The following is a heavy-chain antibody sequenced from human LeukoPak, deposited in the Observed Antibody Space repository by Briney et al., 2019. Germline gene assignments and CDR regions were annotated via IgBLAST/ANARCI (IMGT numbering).Heavy chain of an antibody. Sequence: TASETLSLTGTVSGVSISSSSYYWGWIRQPPGKGLEWIGSIYYSGSTYYNPSLKSRVTISVDTSKNQFSLKLSSVTAADTAVYYCASLGGSYYLGSFDYWGQGTLVTVSS. D-gene: IGHD1-26*01. V-gene: IGHV4-39*01. CDR3: ASLGGSYYLGSFDY. J-gene: IGHJ4*02. CDR2: IYYSGST. CDR1: GVSISSSSYY.